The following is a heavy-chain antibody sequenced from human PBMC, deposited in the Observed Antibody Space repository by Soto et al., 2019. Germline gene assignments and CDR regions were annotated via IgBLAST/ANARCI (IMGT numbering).Heavy chain of an antibody. CDR3: ARWVIAMMGEYYFDY. CDR1: GYTFISQG. CDR2: ISPYNAKT. D-gene: IGHD3-16*01. Sequence: APVKVSCKASGYTFISQGISWVRQAPGQGLQWMGWISPYNAKTNYAQSLQGRVTMTTDTSTSTAYMELRSLKYDDTAVYYCARWVIAMMGEYYFDYWGQGSRGTVS. V-gene: IGHV1-18*01. J-gene: IGHJ4*02.